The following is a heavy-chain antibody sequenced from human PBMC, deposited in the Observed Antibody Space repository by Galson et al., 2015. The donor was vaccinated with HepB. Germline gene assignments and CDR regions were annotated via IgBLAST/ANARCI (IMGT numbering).Heavy chain of an antibody. CDR3: AREGPSGYYGVDAFDI. D-gene: IGHD3-3*01. CDR2: ISSTGSTI. J-gene: IGHJ3*02. Sequence: SLRLSCAASGFTFSDYYMSWIRQAPGKGLEWVSYISSTGSTIFYADSLKGRFTISRDNAENSLYLQMNSLRPEDTAAYYCAREGPSGYYGVDAFDIWGQGTMVTVS. CDR1: GFTFSDYY. V-gene: IGHV3-11*01.